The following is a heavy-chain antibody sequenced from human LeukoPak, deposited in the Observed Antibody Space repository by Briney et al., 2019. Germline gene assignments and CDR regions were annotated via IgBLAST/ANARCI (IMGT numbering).Heavy chain of an antibody. CDR1: GFTFSSYA. Sequence: GGSLRLSCAASGFTFSSYAMNWVRQAPGKGLEWVSGISGSGGSTYYADSVKGRVTISRDNSKNTLYLQMNSLRAEDTAVYYCAKDLSSSWNYFDFWGQGTLVTVSS. CDR2: ISGSGGST. D-gene: IGHD6-13*01. J-gene: IGHJ4*02. CDR3: AKDLSSSWNYFDF. V-gene: IGHV3-23*01.